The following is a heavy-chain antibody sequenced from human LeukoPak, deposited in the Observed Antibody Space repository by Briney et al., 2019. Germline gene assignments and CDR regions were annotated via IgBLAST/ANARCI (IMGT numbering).Heavy chain of an antibody. CDR1: GFTFSRNG. D-gene: IGHD1-26*01. CDR2: IYSGGST. V-gene: IGHV3-53*01. Sequence: GGSLRLSCAASGFTFSRNGMTWVRQAPGKGLEWVSIIYSGGSTFYADSVKGRFTISRDNSKNTLYLQMNSLRAEDTAVYYCARGGSYLSAFDIWGQGTMVTVSS. J-gene: IGHJ3*02. CDR3: ARGGSYLSAFDI.